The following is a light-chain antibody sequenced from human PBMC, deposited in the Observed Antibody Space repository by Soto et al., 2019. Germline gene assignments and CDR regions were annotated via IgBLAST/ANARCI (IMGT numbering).Light chain of an antibody. CDR2: AAS. Sequence: DIQMTQSPSSLSASVGDRVTITCRASQSISSYLNWDQQKPGKAPKLLIYAASSLQGGLPSRFSDSGSGTDFTLTVSSLQPEVFATYYCQHIYLAPVTFGQGTRLDIK. J-gene: IGKJ5*01. V-gene: IGKV1-39*01. CDR3: QHIYLAPVT. CDR1: QSISSY.